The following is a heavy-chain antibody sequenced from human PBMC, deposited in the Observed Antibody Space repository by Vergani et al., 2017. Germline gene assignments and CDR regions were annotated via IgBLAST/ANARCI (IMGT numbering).Heavy chain of an antibody. Sequence: EVQLLESGGGLVQPGGSLRLSCAASGFTFSSYAMSWVRQAPGKGLEWVSAISGSGGSTYYADSVKGRFTISRDNSKNTLYLQMNSLRAEDTAVYYCAKDLPTVGATRYAFDIWGQGTMVTVSS. CDR1: GFTFSSYA. J-gene: IGHJ3*02. CDR3: AKDLPTVGATRYAFDI. V-gene: IGHV3-23*01. D-gene: IGHD1-26*01. CDR2: ISGSGGST.